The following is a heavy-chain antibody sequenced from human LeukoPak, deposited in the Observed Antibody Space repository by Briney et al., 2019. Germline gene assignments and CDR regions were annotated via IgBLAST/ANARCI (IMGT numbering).Heavy chain of an antibody. J-gene: IGHJ4*02. CDR3: ARFDSRRKNFDY. Sequence: SQTLSLTCVISGDTGSNNNTAWNWIRQSPSRGLEWLGRTYYRSKWSNDYALSVRSRITINADTSKNQFSLQLNSVTPEDTAVYYCARFDSRRKNFDYWGQGTLLTVSS. CDR2: TYYRSKWSN. CDR1: GDTGSNNNTA. V-gene: IGHV6-1*01. D-gene: IGHD3-22*01.